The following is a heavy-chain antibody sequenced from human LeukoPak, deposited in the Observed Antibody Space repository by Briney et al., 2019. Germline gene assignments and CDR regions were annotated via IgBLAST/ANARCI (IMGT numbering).Heavy chain of an antibody. CDR2: IYYSGST. V-gene: IGHV4-39*07. D-gene: IGHD6-13*01. J-gene: IGHJ5*02. Sequence: SETLSLTCTVSGGSISSSSYYWGWIRQPPGKGLEWIGSIYYSGSTNYNPSLKSRVTMSVDTSKNQFSLKLSSVTAADTAVYYCARVSSSSWYWFDPWGQGTLVTVS. CDR1: GGSISSSSYY. CDR3: ARVSSSSWYWFDP.